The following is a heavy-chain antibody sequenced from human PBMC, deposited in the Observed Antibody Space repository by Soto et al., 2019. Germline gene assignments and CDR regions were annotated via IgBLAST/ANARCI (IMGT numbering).Heavy chain of an antibody. Sequence: PGESLKISCKGSGYSFTSYWISWVRQMPGKGLEWMGRIDPSDSYTNYSPSFQGHVTISRDNAKNSVFLQMDSLRVEDTAIYYCVRDNSHIIVTPFDLWGQGTLVTVSS. CDR2: IDPSDSYT. J-gene: IGHJ4*02. V-gene: IGHV5-10-1*01. CDR1: GYSFTSYW. D-gene: IGHD1-20*01. CDR3: VRDNSHIIVTPFDL.